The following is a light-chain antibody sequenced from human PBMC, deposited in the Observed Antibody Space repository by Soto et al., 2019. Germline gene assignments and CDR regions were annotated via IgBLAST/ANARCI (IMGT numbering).Light chain of an antibody. Sequence: QSVLTQPPSASGTPGQRVTISCSGSISNIGGNTVNWYQQHPGKAPKLMIYDVSKRPSGVPDRFSGSKSGNTASLTISGLQAEDEADYYCCSYAGSYTGVFGGGTKLTVL. CDR3: CSYAGSYTGV. V-gene: IGLV2-11*02. CDR2: DVS. CDR1: ISNIGGNT. J-gene: IGLJ3*02.